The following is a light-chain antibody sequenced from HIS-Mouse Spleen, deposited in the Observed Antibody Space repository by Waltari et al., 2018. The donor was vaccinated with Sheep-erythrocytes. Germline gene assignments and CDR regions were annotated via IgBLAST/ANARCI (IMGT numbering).Light chain of an antibody. Sequence: QSALTQPASVSGSPGPSITISCTGTSSDVGGYNFVVWYQQHPGKAPKLIIYAVTNRPSGVSNRFSGSRSGNTASLTISGLQAEDEADYYCSSYTSSSSLVFGTGTKVTVL. V-gene: IGLV2-14*03. CDR3: SSYTSSSSLV. J-gene: IGLJ1*01. CDR2: AVT. CDR1: SSDVGGYNF.